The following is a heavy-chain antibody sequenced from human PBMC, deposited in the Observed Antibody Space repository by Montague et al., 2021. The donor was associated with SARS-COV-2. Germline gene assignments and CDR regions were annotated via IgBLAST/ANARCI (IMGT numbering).Heavy chain of an antibody. CDR3: ARDGGTVIPFLGVGYIRGGVNGFDA. CDR1: GGSISSSSYY. CDR2: IFYSGST. D-gene: IGHD3-16*01. J-gene: IGHJ5*02. Sequence: SETLSLTCTVSGGSISSSSYYWGWIRQPPGKGLEWIGNIFYSGSTFYXXXLKSRVTISVDTSKNQFSLKLSSVTAADTAVYYCARDGGTVIPFLGVGYIRGGVNGFDAWGQGTMVTVSS. V-gene: IGHV4-39*07.